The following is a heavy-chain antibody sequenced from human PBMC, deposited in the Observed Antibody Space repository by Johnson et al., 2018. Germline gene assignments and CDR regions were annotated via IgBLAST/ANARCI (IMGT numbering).Heavy chain of an antibody. V-gene: IGHV3-30-3*01. J-gene: IGHJ1*01. CDR2: ISYDGSNK. CDR3: AREFEWLIGGGYFQH. D-gene: IGHD3-3*01. CDR1: GFTFSSYA. Sequence: QVQLVESGGGVVQPGRSXRLSCAASGFTFSSYAMHWVRQAPGKGLEWVAVISYDGSNKYYADSVKGRFTISRDNSKNTLYLQMNSRRAEDTAVYYCAREFEWLIGGGYFQHWGQGTLVTVSS.